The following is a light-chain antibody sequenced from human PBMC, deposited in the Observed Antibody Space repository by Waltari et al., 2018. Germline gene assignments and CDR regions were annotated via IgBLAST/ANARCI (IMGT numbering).Light chain of an antibody. CDR2: KAS. CDR3: QQYRTNPWT. Sequence: DIKMTQSPSTLSSFVGDRVPLTCRASQSISSWLAWYQQKPGIAPKLLIYKASSLESGIPSRFSGSGSGTEFTLTISSLQPDDLATYYCQQYRTNPWTFGQGTKVEIE. V-gene: IGKV1-5*03. CDR1: QSISSW. J-gene: IGKJ1*01.